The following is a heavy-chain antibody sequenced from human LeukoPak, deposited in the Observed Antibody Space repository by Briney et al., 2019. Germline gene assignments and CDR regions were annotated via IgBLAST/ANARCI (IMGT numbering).Heavy chain of an antibody. CDR2: INSAGDT. Sequence: GGSLRLSCADSGFTFSSYDMHWVRQTPGQGLEWVSSINSAGDTYYAGSVKGRFTISREDAQNSMYLQMDTLRAGDTAVYYCARGWGTSGWYVPTIWGQGTMVTVSS. D-gene: IGHD6-19*01. CDR3: ARGWGTSGWYVPTI. J-gene: IGHJ3*02. CDR1: GFTFSSYD. V-gene: IGHV3-13*04.